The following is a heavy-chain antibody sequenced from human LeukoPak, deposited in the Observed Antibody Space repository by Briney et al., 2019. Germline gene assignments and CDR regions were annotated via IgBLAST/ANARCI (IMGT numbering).Heavy chain of an antibody. D-gene: IGHD3/OR15-3a*01. CDR1: GVSVSSSNSY. J-gene: IGHJ4*02. CDR2: IYYSGNT. Sequence: SETLSLTCTVSGVSVSSSNSYWGWIRQPPGKGLEWIGSIYYSGNTYYNASLKSQVSISIDTSKNQFSLKLTSVTAADTAVYYCARQTGSGLFILPGGQGTLVTVSS. CDR3: ARQTGSGLFILP. V-gene: IGHV4-39*01.